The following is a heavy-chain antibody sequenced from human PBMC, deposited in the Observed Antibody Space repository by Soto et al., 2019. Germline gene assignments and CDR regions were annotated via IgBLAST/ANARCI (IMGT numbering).Heavy chain of an antibody. CDR2: IIPILGIA. Sequence: ASVKVSCKASGGTFSSYTISWVRQAPGQGLEWMGRIIPILGIANYAQKFQGRVTITADKSTSTAYMELSSLRSEDTAVYYCARDGNEYSGYDVRWADAFDIWGQGTMVTVSS. CDR1: GGTFSSYT. J-gene: IGHJ3*02. CDR3: ARDGNEYSGYDVRWADAFDI. V-gene: IGHV1-69*04. D-gene: IGHD5-12*01.